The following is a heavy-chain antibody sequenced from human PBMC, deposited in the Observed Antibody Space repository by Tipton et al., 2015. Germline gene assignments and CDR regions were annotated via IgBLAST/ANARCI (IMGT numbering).Heavy chain of an antibody. D-gene: IGHD3-9*01. CDR3: ACHDYDLLTRDYQTVDY. V-gene: IGHV4-59*08. CDR1: SDSISKYY. J-gene: IGHJ4*02. Sequence: LRLSCSVSSDSISKYYWSWIRQPPGKELQWIGYIQYSGGTNYKPSLKSRITISADTSRNQFSLRLSSVTAADTAVYYCACHDYDLLTRDYQTVDYWGQGTLVTVSP. CDR2: IQYSGGT.